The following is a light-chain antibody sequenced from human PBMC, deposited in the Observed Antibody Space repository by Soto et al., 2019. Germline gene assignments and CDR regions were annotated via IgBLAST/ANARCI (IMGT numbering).Light chain of an antibody. V-gene: IGKV3-11*01. CDR1: QSVSSY. CDR3: QHRSNWLFT. Sequence: EIVLTQSPATLSLSPGERATLSCRASQSVSSYLAWYQQKPGQAPRLLIYDASNRATGIPARFSGSGSGTAFTLTISSLEPEDFAVYYCQHRSNWLFTFGPGTKVDIK. J-gene: IGKJ3*01. CDR2: DAS.